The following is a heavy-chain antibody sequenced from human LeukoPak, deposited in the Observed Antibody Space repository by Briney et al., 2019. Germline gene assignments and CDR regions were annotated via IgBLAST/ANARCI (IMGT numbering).Heavy chain of an antibody. D-gene: IGHD2-15*01. J-gene: IGHJ5*02. CDR1: GGSISSSSYY. V-gene: IGHV4-39*01. Sequence: PSETLSLTCTVSGGSISSSSYYWGWIRQPPGKGLEWIGSIYYSGSTYYNPSLKSRVTISVDTSKNQFSLKLSSVTAADTAVYYCARHGKPGYCSGGSCYWFDPWGQGTLVTVSS. CDR2: IYYSGST. CDR3: ARHGKPGYCSGGSCYWFDP.